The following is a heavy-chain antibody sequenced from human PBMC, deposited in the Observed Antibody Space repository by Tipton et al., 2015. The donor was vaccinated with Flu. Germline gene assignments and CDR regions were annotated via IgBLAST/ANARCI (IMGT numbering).Heavy chain of an antibody. V-gene: IGHV4-39*07. Sequence: TLSLTCTVSGGSINSGSYYWAWIRQPPGKGLEWIGSIYYSGNTYYNPSLKSRVSISIDTSRKQFSLKLSSVTAADTAVYYCAKEGSYNILTNYYNKGVDPWGQGTLVIVSS. D-gene: IGHD3-9*01. CDR2: IYYSGNT. CDR3: AKEGSYNILTNYYNKGVDP. CDR1: GGSINSGSYY. J-gene: IGHJ5*02.